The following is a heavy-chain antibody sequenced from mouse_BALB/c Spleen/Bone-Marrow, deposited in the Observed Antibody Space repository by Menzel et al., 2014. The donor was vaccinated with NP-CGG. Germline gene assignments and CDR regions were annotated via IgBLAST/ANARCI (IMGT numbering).Heavy chain of an antibody. V-gene: IGHV4-1*02. CDR1: GFAFSRYW. D-gene: IGHD1-2*01. J-gene: IGHJ3*01. CDR3: ARLGYYGSFAY. Sequence: DVMLVESGGGLVQPGGSLKLSCAASGFAFSRYWMSWVRQAPGKGLEWIGEINPDSSTINYTPSLKDKFIIARDNAKNTLYLQMSKVRAEDTALYYCARLGYYGSFAYWGQGTLVTVSA. CDR2: INPDSSTI.